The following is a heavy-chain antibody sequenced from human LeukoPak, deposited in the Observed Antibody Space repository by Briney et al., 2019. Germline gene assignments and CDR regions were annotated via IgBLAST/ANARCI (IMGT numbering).Heavy chain of an antibody. CDR2: INTSGTT. V-gene: IGHV4-4*09. J-gene: IGHJ4*02. CDR3: LFGY. CDR1: GGSISTVY. Sequence: SSETLSLTCTVSGGSISTVYWTWIRQPPGKGFEWIGYINTSGTTNYNPSLKSRVTLSVDKSKKQSSLYLTPVTAADTAVSYRLFGYWGQGAHVTVSS.